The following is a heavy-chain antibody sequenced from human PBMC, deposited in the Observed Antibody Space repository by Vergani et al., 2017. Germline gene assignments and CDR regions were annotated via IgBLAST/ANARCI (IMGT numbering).Heavy chain of an antibody. Sequence: QLQLQESGPGLVKPSETLSLTCTVSGGSITYGAFYWGWIRQSPGKGLEWIGSIHYSENTNYNPSLKTRVTISVDTSKNQFSLTLTSVTAADTAVYYCASATHSGQRADRWGQGILVTVTS. CDR1: GGSITYGAFY. J-gene: IGHJ5*02. CDR3: ASATHSGQRADR. CDR2: IHYSENT. D-gene: IGHD1-26*01. V-gene: IGHV4-61*08.